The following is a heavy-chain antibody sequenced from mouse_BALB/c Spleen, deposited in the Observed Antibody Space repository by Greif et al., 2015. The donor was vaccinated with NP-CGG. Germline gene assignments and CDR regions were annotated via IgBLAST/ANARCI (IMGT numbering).Heavy chain of an antibody. CDR3: TRGTGTRFAY. Sequence: VQRVESGAELVKPGASVKMSCKASGYTFTSYWMHWVKQRPGQGLEWIGVIDPSDSYTSYNQKFKGKATLTVDTSSSTAYMQLSSLTSEDSAVYYCTRGTGTRFAYWGQGTLVTVSA. CDR2: IDPSDSYT. CDR1: GYTFTSYW. D-gene: IGHD4-1*01. V-gene: IGHV1S127*01. J-gene: IGHJ3*01.